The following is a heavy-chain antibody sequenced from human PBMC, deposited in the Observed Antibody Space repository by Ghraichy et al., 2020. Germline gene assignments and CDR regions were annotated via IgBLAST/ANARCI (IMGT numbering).Heavy chain of an antibody. CDR3: ARGSSWYSGMDV. CDR1: GGSISSSSYY. Sequence: SETLSLTCTVSGGSISSSSYYWGWIRQPPGKGLEWIGSIHYSGSTYYNPSLKSRVTISVDTSKNQFSLKLSSVTAADTAVYYCARGSSWYSGMDVWGQGTTVPVSS. J-gene: IGHJ6*02. V-gene: IGHV4-39*07. CDR2: IHYSGST. D-gene: IGHD6-13*01.